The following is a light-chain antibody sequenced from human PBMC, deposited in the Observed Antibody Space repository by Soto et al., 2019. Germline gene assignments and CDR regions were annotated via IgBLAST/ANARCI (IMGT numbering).Light chain of an antibody. J-gene: IGKJ4*01. V-gene: IGKV3-20*01. CDR1: QSVSSSY. CDR2: GAS. Sequence: EIVLTQSPGSLSLSPGERATLSCRASQSVSSSYLAWYQQKPGQAPRVLIYGASSRATGIPDRFSGSGSGTDFTLTLSRLEPEDFAVYSCQQYYSSRLSFGGGTKVEIK. CDR3: QQYYSSRLS.